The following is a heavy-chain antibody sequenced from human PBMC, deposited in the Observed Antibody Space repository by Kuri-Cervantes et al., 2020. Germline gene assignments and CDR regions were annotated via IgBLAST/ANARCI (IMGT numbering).Heavy chain of an antibody. V-gene: IGHV1-18*01. CDR1: GGTFSSYG. CDR3: ARVVGYSSSWTFDYYYYMDV. D-gene: IGHD6-13*01. CDR2: ISAYNGNT. Sequence: ASVKVSCKASGGTFSSYGISWVRQAPGQGLEWMGWISAYNGNTNYAQKLQGRVTMTTDTSTSTAYMELRSLRSDDTAVYYCARVVGYSSSWTFDYYYYMDVWGKGTTVTVSS. J-gene: IGHJ6*03.